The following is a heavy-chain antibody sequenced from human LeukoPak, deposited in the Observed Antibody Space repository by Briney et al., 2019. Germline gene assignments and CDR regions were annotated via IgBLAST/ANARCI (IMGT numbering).Heavy chain of an antibody. CDR3: ASGYSYGYWEHY. CDR1: GFTFSSYS. J-gene: IGHJ4*02. Sequence: GGSLRLSCAASGFTFSSYSMNWVRQAPGKGLEWVSYISSSSSTIYYADSAKGRFTISRDNAKNSLYLQMNSLRAEDTAVYYCASGYSYGYWEHYWGQGTLVTVSS. CDR2: ISSSSSTI. D-gene: IGHD5-18*01. V-gene: IGHV3-48*01.